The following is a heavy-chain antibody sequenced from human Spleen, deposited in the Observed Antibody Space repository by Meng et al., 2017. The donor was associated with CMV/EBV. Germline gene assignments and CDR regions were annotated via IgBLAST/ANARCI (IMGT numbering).Heavy chain of an antibody. D-gene: IGHD6-13*01. Sequence: QVQLQESGPGLVKPSQTLSLTCTVSGGSISSGSYYWSWIRQPAGKGLEWIGRIYTSGSTNYNPSLKSRVTISVDTSKNQFSLKLSSVTAADTAVYYCARGGLRYSSSWPFDYWGQGTLVTVSS. J-gene: IGHJ4*02. CDR1: GGSISSGSYY. V-gene: IGHV4-61*02. CDR3: ARGGLRYSSSWPFDY. CDR2: IYTSGST.